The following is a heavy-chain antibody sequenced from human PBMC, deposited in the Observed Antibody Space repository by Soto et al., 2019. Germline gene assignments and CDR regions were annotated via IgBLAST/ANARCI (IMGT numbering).Heavy chain of an antibody. CDR1: GYSFTSYD. V-gene: IGHV1-8*01. Sequence: ASVKVSCKASGYSFTSYDINWVLQAPGQGFEWMGYMNPASGNTGSPQKFQGRVTLTRDTSINTAYMELSSLRSEDTAVYFCARLQLGGAFNFWGQGTLVTVSS. D-gene: IGHD3-3*02. CDR3: ARLQLGGAFNF. CDR2: MNPASGNT. J-gene: IGHJ4*02.